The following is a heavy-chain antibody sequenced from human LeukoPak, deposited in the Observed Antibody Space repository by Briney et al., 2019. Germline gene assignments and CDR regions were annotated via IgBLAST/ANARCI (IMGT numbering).Heavy chain of an antibody. D-gene: IGHD1-7*01. CDR3: ARRWNYGRNYYIDV. CDR2: INDSGRI. V-gene: IGHV4-34*01. Sequence: SETLSLTCAVYGGSFSNYYWSWIRQPPGKGLEWIVEINDSGRINYNPSLLSRVTVSVDPSKNQFSLSLTPVTATDTAVYYCARRWNYGRNYYIDVWGKGATVSVSS. CDR1: GGSFSNYY. J-gene: IGHJ6*03.